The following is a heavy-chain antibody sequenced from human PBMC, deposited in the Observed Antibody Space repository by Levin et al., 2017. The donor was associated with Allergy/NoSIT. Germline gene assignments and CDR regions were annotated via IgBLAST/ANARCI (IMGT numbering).Heavy chain of an antibody. J-gene: IGHJ4*02. CDR3: AKGGKSHFDY. CDR2: ISSDGSSA. D-gene: IGHD3-16*01. Sequence: GESLKISCAASGFTFSSYWMHWVRQAPGKGLVWVSRISSDGSSANYADAVKGRFTISRDNAKNTLYLQKNSLRAEEPAVYFCAKGGKSHFDYWGQGTLVTVSS. CDR1: GFTFSSYW. V-gene: IGHV3-74*01.